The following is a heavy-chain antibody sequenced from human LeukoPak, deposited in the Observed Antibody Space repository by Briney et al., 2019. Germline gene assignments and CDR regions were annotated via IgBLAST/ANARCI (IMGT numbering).Heavy chain of an antibody. V-gene: IGHV4-4*02. CDR3: ARSFGDGYNLALR. CDR1: GGSISSSNW. J-gene: IGHJ4*02. D-gene: IGHD5-24*01. CDR2: IYHSGST. Sequence: SETLSLTCAVSGGSISSSNWWSWVRQPPGKGLEWIGEIYHSGSTNYNPSLKSRVTISVDKSKNQFSLKLSSVTAADTAVYYCARSFGDGYNLALRWGQGTLVTVSS.